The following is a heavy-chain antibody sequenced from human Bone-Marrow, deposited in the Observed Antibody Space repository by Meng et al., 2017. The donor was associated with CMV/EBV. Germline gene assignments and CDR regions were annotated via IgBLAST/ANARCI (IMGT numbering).Heavy chain of an antibody. J-gene: IGHJ4*02. V-gene: IGHV3-30*02. CDR3: AKDYYYGSGSYYYFDY. Sequence: GESLKISCAASGCTFSNYGMHWVRQAPGKGLEWVAFIRYDGTNKYYADSVKGRFTISRDNSKNTLYLQMNSLRAEDTAVYYCAKDYYYGSGSYYYFDYWGQGTLVTVSS. D-gene: IGHD3-10*01. CDR1: GCTFSNYG. CDR2: IRYDGTNK.